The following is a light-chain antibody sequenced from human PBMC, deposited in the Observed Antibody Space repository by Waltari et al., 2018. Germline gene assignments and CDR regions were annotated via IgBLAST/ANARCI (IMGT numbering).Light chain of an antibody. Sequence: SSELTQDPAVSVALGQTVRITCQGDSLRSYYASWYQQKPGQAPVLVIYGKNNRPSGIQDRFSGSSSGNTASLTITGAQAEDEADYYCNSRDSSGNPPYVFGTGTKVTVL. CDR3: NSRDSSGNPPYV. V-gene: IGLV3-19*01. CDR2: GKN. J-gene: IGLJ1*01. CDR1: SLRSYY.